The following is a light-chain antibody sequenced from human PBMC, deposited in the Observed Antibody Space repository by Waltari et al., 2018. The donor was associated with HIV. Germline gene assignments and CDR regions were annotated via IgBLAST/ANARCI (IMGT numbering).Light chain of an antibody. V-gene: IGLV2-14*01. CDR1: SSDIAAYTF. J-gene: IGLJ2*01. Sequence: QSALTQPASVSGSPGKSITISCIGSSSDIAAYTFISWYQQRPGKAPKLMIYEDSDRPSGSSNRFSGSKSGITASLTISGLQADDEADYYCASYTRSGILLFGGGTRLTVL. CDR3: ASYTRSGILL. CDR2: EDS.